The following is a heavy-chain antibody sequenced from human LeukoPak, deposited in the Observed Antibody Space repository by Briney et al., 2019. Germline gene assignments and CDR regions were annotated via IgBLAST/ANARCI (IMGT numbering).Heavy chain of an antibody. Sequence: ASVKVSCKASGYTFTSYYMHWVRQAPGQGLEWMGIINPSGGSTSYAQKFQGRVTMTRDTSTSTVYMELSSLGSEDTAVYYCARDQRVGYYFDYWGQGTLVTVSS. CDR2: INPSGGST. CDR1: GYTFTSYY. J-gene: IGHJ4*02. D-gene: IGHD5-24*01. CDR3: ARDQRVGYYFDY. V-gene: IGHV1-46*01.